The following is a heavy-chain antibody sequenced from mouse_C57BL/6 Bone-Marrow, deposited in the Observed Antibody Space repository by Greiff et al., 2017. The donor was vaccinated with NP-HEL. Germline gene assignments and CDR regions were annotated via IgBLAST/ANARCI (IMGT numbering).Heavy chain of an antibody. CDR3: AREELGPLFAY. Sequence: EVKLMESGPGLVKPSQSLSLTCSVTGYSITSGYYWNWIRQFPGNKLEWMGYISYDGSNNYNPSLKNRISITRDTSKNQVFLKLNSVTTEDTATYYCAREELGPLFAYWGQGTLVTVSA. V-gene: IGHV3-6*01. CDR2: ISYDGSN. CDR1: GYSITSGYY. J-gene: IGHJ3*01. D-gene: IGHD4-1*01.